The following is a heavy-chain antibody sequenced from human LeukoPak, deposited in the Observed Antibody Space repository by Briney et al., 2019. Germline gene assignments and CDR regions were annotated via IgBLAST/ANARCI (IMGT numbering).Heavy chain of an antibody. CDR1: GFTFGDYV. J-gene: IGHJ4*02. D-gene: IGHD2-2*02. V-gene: IGHV3-49*04. CDR3: TSTEVVPAAIETVTTDY. CDR2: IRSKTYAGTT. Sequence: GGSLRLSCTTSGFTFGDYVMSWVRQAPGKGLEWVGFIRSKTYAGTTEYAASVKGRFTISRDDSKSIAYLQMNSLKTEDTAVYYCTSTEVVPAAIETVTTDYWGQGTLVTVSS.